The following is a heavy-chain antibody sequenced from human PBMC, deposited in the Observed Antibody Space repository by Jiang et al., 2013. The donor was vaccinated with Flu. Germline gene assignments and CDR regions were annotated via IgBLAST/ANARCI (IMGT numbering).Heavy chain of an antibody. V-gene: IGHV1-46*03. CDR3: ARAPYLVSEHYYTNYFDY. D-gene: IGHD3-3*01. CDR2: INPAGGGR. J-gene: IGHJ4*02. Sequence: SGAEVKKPGASVKISCEASGYTFTNYYIHWIRQAPGQGLEWMGIINPAGGGRDYAQKFQGRVTLTRDTSTSTVYMELSSLRSEDTAVYYCARAPYLVSEHYYTNYFDYWGRGTLVTVSS. CDR1: GYTFTNYY.